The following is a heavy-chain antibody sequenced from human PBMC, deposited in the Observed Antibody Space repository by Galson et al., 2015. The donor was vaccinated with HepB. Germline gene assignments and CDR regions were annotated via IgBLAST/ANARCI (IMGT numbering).Heavy chain of an antibody. D-gene: IGHD3-10*01. V-gene: IGHV3-15*01. CDR3: TTDRDSFDD. CDR1: GVTFSHAW. J-gene: IGHJ4*02. Sequence: SLRLSCADSGVTFSHAWMSWVRQAPGKGLEWIGRIKSKTDGGTTDYAAPVKGGLIISRDDSKNTLYLQLNSLNTEDTAVYYCTTDRDSFDDWGQGTLVTVSS. CDR2: IKSKTDGGTT.